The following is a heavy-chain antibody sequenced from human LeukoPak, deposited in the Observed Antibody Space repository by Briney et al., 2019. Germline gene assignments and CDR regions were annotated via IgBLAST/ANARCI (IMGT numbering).Heavy chain of an antibody. CDR2: IRKSGGST. CDR3: AIWGYCSGGSCYVSAYYYGMDV. J-gene: IGHJ6*02. V-gene: IGHV3-23*01. CDR1: GLTFSSYA. D-gene: IGHD2-15*01. Sequence: GESLRLSCAASGLTFSSYAMSWVRQAPGKGLEWVSAIRKSGGSTYYADSVKGRFTISRDNSKNTLYLQMNSLGVEDTAVYYCAIWGYCSGGSCYVSAYYYGMDVWGQGTTVTVSS.